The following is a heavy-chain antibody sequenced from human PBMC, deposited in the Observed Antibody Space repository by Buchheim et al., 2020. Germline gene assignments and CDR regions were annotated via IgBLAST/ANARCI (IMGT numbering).Heavy chain of an antibody. Sequence: EVQVVESGGGLVQPGRSLRLSCAASGFTFSRYWMSWVRQAPGKGLEWVANINPDGSEMFYVDSVKGRFLVSRANSENSVFLHMNSLRAEDTAVYYCVRDLYSGADSWGQG. CDR1: GFTFSRYW. V-gene: IGHV3-7*01. J-gene: IGHJ4*02. CDR2: INPDGSEM. CDR3: VRDLYSGADS. D-gene: IGHD3-16*01.